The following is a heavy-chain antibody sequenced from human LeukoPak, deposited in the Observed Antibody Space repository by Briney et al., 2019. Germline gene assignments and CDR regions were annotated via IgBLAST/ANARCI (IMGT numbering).Heavy chain of an antibody. CDR3: VKAPAGYCSSTSCYAPSYFDY. V-gene: IGHV3-64D*06. D-gene: IGHD2-2*03. Sequence: PGGSLRLSCSASGFTFSSYAMHWVRQAPGKGLEYVSAISSNGGSTYYADSVKGRFTISRDNSKNTLYLQMSSLRAEATAVYYCVKAPAGYCSSTSCYAPSYFDYWGQGTLVTVSS. CDR1: GFTFSSYA. CDR2: ISSNGGST. J-gene: IGHJ4*02.